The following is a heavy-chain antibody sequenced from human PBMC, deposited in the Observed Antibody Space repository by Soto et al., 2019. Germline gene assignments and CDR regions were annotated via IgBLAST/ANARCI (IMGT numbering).Heavy chain of an antibody. Sequence: SETLSLTCTVSGGSISSYYWSWIRQPPGKGLEWIGYIYYSGSTNYNPSLKSRVTISVDTSKNQFSLKLSSVTAADTAVYYCERIKRVSWERLQNWFDPWGQGTLVTVSS. V-gene: IGHV4-59*08. CDR1: GGSISSYY. CDR2: IYYSGST. D-gene: IGHD6-13*01. J-gene: IGHJ5*02. CDR3: ERIKRVSWERLQNWFDP.